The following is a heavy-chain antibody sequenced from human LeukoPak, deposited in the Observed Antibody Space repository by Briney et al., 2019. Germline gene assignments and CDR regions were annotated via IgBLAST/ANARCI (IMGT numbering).Heavy chain of an antibody. CDR2: IYHSGST. CDR3: ARTGLYGSGSSDY. D-gene: IGHD3-10*01. J-gene: IGHJ4*02. V-gene: IGHV4-38-2*01. CDR1: GYSISSGYY. Sequence: SETLSLTCAVSGYSISSGYYWGWIRQPPGKGPEWIGIIYHSGSTYYNPSLKSRVTISVDTSKNQFSLKLSSVTAAHTAVYYCARTGLYGSGSSDYWGQGTLVTVSS.